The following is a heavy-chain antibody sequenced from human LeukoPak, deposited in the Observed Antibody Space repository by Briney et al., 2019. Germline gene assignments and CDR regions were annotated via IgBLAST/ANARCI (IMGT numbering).Heavy chain of an antibody. Sequence: PGGSLRLSCVASEFLFYSYGMHWVRQAPGKGLEWVAVISYDGSNKYYADSVKGRFTISRDNSKNTLYLQMNSLRAEDTAVYYCAKDKRWLQLGNVDYWGQGTLVTVSS. D-gene: IGHD5-24*01. CDR1: EFLFYSYG. CDR2: ISYDGSNK. CDR3: AKDKRWLQLGNVDY. V-gene: IGHV3-30*18. J-gene: IGHJ4*02.